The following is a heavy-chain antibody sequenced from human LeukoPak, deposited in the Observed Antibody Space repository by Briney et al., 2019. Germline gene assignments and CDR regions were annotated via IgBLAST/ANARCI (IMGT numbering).Heavy chain of an antibody. D-gene: IGHD5-18*01. J-gene: IGHJ5*02. CDR3: ARDRAHTATHRGPFKS. CDR1: GGTFSSYA. CDR2: IIPIFGTA. V-gene: IGHV1-69*13. Sequence: SVKVSCKASGGTFSSYAISWVRQAPGQGLEWMGGIIPIFGTANYAQKFQGRVTITADESTSTAYMELSSLRSEDTAVYYCARDRAHTATHRGPFKSWGQGTLVTVSS.